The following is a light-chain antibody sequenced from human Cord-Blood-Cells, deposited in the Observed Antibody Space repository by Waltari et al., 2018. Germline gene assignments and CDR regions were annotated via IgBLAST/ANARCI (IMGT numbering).Light chain of an antibody. CDR2: GVS. CDR3: RSYAGSSTSWV. J-gene: IGLJ3*02. CDR1: SSDVGSYNI. Sequence: QSALTQPASVSGSPGQSITISCTGTSSDVGSYNIVSWYQQHPGKAPKLMIYGVSKRPSGVSNRFSGAKSGNTASLTISGLQAEDEADYYCRSYAGSSTSWVFGGGTKLTVL. V-gene: IGLV2-23*02.